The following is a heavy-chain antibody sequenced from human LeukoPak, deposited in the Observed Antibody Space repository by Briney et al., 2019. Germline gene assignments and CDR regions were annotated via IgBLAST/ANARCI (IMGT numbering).Heavy chain of an antibody. CDR2: ISGSGGST. Sequence: GGSLRLSCAASGFTFSSYVMSWVRQAPGKGLEWVSAISGSGGSTYYADSVKGRFTISRDNSKNTLYLQMNSLRAEDTAVYYCAKDSSVYGSRIIDYWGQGTLVTVSS. J-gene: IGHJ4*02. CDR3: AKDSSVYGSRIIDY. V-gene: IGHV3-23*01. CDR1: GFTFSSYV. D-gene: IGHD3-10*01.